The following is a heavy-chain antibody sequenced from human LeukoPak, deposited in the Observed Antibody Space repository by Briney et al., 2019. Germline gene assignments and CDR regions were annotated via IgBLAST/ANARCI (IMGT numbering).Heavy chain of an antibody. J-gene: IGHJ2*01. V-gene: IGHV4-59*01. CDR1: GDSISSYY. CDR2: IYYSGST. Sequence: PSETLSLTCTVSGDSISSYYWSWIRQPPGKGLEWIGYIYYSGSTSNNPSLQSRVTTSIDTSKNQISLKLSSVTAADTAVYYCARPLGNGYSYWYFDLWGRGTLVTVSS. CDR3: ARPLGNGYSYWYFDL. D-gene: IGHD3-22*01.